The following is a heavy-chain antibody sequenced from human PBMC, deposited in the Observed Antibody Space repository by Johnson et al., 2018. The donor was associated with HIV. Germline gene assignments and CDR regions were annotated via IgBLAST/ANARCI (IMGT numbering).Heavy chain of an antibody. J-gene: IGHJ3*01. CDR3: AKGRGYDYDALDF. D-gene: IGHD5-12*01. CDR1: GFTVRSSY. V-gene: IGHV3-66*02. CDR2: IYSGGST. Sequence: VQLVESGGGLVQPGGSLRLSCAASGFTVRSSYMSWVRQAPGKGLEHVSVIYSGGSTYYADSVKGRFTISRDNAKISLYLQMDSLRAEDTAVYYCAKGRGYDYDALDFWGQGTMVTVSS.